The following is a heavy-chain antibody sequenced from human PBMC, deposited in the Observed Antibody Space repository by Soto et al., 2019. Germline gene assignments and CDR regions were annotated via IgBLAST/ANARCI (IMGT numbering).Heavy chain of an antibody. V-gene: IGHV4-38-2*02. Sequence: SETLSLTCSVSGYLISSGYYWGWVRQTPGKGLEWLGSIDYSGKTYKNPSLKSRVSASVDLSQNQFSLNLRSVTAADTAVYFCARDRSSGYDSYYFDYWGQGTLVPVSS. CDR3: ARDRSSGYDSYYFDY. CDR1: GYLISSGYY. J-gene: IGHJ4*02. D-gene: IGHD3-22*01. CDR2: IDYSGKT.